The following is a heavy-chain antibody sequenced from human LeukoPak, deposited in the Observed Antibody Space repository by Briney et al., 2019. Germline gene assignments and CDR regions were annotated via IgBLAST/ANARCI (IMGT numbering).Heavy chain of an antibody. CDR3: ARIQRDYGGKSYWYFDL. D-gene: IGHD4-23*01. V-gene: IGHV4-34*01. CDR1: GGSFSGYY. J-gene: IGHJ2*01. Sequence: SETLSLTCAVYGGSFSGYYWSWIRQPPGKGLEWIGEINHSGSTNYNPSLKSRVTISVDTSKNQLSLKLSSVTAADTAVYYCARIQRDYGGKSYWYFDLWGRGTLVTVSS. CDR2: INHSGST.